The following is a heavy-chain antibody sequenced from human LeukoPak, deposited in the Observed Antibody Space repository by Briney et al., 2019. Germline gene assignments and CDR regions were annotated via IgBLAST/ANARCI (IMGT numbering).Heavy chain of an antibody. J-gene: IGHJ4*02. V-gene: IGHV3-7*01. CDR3: ASKVYCGGDCYRYFDY. Sequence: PGGSLRFSCAASGFTFISYWMSWVRQAPGKGLEWAANIKQDGSEKYYVDSAKGRFTISRDNAKNSLYLQMNSLRAEDTAVYYCASKVYCGGDCYRYFDYWGQGTLVTVSS. D-gene: IGHD2-21*02. CDR2: IKQDGSEK. CDR1: GFTFISYW.